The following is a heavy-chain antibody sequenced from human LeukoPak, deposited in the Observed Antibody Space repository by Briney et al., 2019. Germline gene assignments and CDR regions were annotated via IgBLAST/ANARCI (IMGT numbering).Heavy chain of an antibody. J-gene: IGHJ4*02. CDR2: INHSGST. Sequence: SETLSLTCAVYGGSFSGYYWSWIRQPPGKGLEWIGEINHSGSTNYNPSLKSRVTISVDTSKNQFSLKLSSVTAADTAVYYCASEYYDYVWWSYRRGVYWGQGTLVTVSS. CDR3: ASEYYDYVWWSYRRGVY. V-gene: IGHV4-34*01. CDR1: GGSFSGYY. D-gene: IGHD3-16*02.